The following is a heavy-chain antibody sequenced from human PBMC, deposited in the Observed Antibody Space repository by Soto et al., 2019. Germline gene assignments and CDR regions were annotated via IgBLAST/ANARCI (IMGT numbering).Heavy chain of an antibody. V-gene: IGHV1-3*01. CDR1: GYTFTSYA. J-gene: IGHJ5*02. Sequence: QVQLVQSGAEVKKPGASVKVSCKASGYTFTSYAMHWVRQAPGQRLEWMGWINAGNGNTKYSQKIPGRVTITRDTSASTAYMELSSLRSEDTAVYYFAGGTGWFGDGWFDPWGQGTLVTVSS. CDR2: INAGNGNT. CDR3: AGGTGWFGDGWFDP. D-gene: IGHD3-10*01.